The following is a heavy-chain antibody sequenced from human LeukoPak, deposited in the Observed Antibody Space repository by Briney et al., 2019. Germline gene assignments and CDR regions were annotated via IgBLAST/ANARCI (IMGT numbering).Heavy chain of an antibody. CDR3: ARLGVRGENSGYYAYFDY. Sequence: PSETLSLTCTVSGGSISSGGSYWSWIRQHPGKGLEWIGYIYYSGITNYNPSLKSRVTISVDTSKSQFSLKLTSVTAADTAVYYCARLGVRGENSGYYAYFDYWGQGTLVTVSS. CDR2: IYYSGIT. D-gene: IGHD3-22*01. CDR1: GGSISSGGSY. J-gene: IGHJ4*02. V-gene: IGHV4-61*08.